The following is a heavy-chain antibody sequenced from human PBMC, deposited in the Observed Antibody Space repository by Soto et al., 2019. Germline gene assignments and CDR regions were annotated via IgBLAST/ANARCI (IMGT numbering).Heavy chain of an antibody. V-gene: IGHV3-74*01. CDR1: GFTFGSYW. D-gene: IGHD6-25*01. J-gene: IGHJ6*02. Sequence: GGSLRLSCVASGFTFGSYWMNWVRQVPGKGLVWVSRIGGDGRSTNYADSVRGRLTISRDNAKNTLYLQMSSLSVEDTAVYYCATGRPYGMDDWGQGTTVTVSS. CDR2: IGGDGRST. CDR3: ATGRPYGMDD.